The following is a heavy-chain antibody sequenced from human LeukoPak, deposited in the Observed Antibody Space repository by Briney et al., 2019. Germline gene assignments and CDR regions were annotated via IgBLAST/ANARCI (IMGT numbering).Heavy chain of an antibody. V-gene: IGHV1-18*01. CDR2: ISPHNGNT. Sequence: ASVKVSCKASGYTFTNYGISWGRRAPGQGLEWRGWISPHNGNTKYAQKLQGRVTMITDTSTSTVYMELRSLRSYDTAVYYCARVPYDSSGYCRDWGQETLVTVSS. CDR1: GYTFTNYG. J-gene: IGHJ4*02. D-gene: IGHD3-22*01. CDR3: ARVPYDSSGYCRD.